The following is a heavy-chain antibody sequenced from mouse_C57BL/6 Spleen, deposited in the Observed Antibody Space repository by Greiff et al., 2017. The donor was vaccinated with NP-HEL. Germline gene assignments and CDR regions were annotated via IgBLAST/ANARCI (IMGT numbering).Heavy chain of an antibody. Sequence: EVHLVESGEGLVKPGGSLKLSCAASGFTFSSYAMSWVRQTPEKRLEWVAYISSGGDYIYYADTVKGRFTISRDNARNTLYLQMSSLKSEDTAMYYCTRGYDYDRDYYAMDYWGQGTSVTVSS. CDR2: ISSGGDYI. V-gene: IGHV5-9-1*02. CDR1: GFTFSSYA. CDR3: TRGYDYDRDYYAMDY. J-gene: IGHJ4*01. D-gene: IGHD2-4*01.